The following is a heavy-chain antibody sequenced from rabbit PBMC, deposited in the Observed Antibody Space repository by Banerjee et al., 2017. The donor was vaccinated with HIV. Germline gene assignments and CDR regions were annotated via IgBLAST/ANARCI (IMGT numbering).Heavy chain of an antibody. D-gene: IGHD8-1*01. CDR1: GFTISSSYF. Sequence: QEQLAESGGGLVQPEGSLTLTCTASGFTISSSYFICWVRQGPGKGLEWVACMHGGSSGDIHYASWAKCRFTISKTSSTTVTLQMTSLTAADTATYFCASDGSSDRAFYFDFWGQGTLVTVS. CDR2: MHGGSSGDI. CDR3: ASDGSSDRAFYFDF. V-gene: IGHV1S45*01. J-gene: IGHJ4*01.